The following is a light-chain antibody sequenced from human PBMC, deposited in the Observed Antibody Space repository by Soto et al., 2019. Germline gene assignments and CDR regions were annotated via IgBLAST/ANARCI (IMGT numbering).Light chain of an antibody. CDR2: ANI. Sequence: QSVLTQPPSVSGAPGQRVTISCTGNSSNIGAGYDVHWYQQVPGTAPKLLIYANINRPSGVPDRFSGSKSGTSASLAITGLQAEDEADYYCQSYDSSLSGVIFGGGTQLTVL. J-gene: IGLJ2*01. CDR3: QSYDSSLSGVI. V-gene: IGLV1-40*01. CDR1: SSNIGAGYD.